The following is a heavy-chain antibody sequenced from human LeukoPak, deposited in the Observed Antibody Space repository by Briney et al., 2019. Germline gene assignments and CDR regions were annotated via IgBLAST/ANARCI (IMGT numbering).Heavy chain of an antibody. Sequence: ASETLSLTCTVSGGSISSSSYYWGWIRQPPGKGLEWIGSIYYSGSTYYNPSLKSRVTISVDTSKNQFSLKLSSVTAADTAVYYCRSFGVVTPKNYYYYYMDVWGKGTTVTVSS. CDR3: RSFGVVTPKNYYYYYMDV. CDR2: IYYSGST. CDR1: GGSISSSSYY. D-gene: IGHD3-3*01. V-gene: IGHV4-39*07. J-gene: IGHJ6*03.